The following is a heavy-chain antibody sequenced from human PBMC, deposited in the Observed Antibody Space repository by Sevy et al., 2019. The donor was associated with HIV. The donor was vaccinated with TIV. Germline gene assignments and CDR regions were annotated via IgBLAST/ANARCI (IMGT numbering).Heavy chain of an antibody. CDR3: AKGSAASRPYYFDS. CDR1: GFTFRDYA. V-gene: IGHV3-23*01. D-gene: IGHD2-2*01. CDR2: ITNSGYDT. J-gene: IGHJ4*02. Sequence: GGSLRLSCAASGFTFRDYAMAWVRQTPGKGLEWFSAITNSGYDTYHADSVKGRFTISRDNFKNTLSLQMNSLRADDTAIYFCAKGSAASRPYYFDSWGQGTLVTVSS.